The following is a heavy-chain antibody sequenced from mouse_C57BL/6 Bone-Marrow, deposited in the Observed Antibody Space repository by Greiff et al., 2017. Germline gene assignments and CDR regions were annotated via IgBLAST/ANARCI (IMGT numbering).Heavy chain of an antibody. V-gene: IGHV1-52*01. D-gene: IGHD1-1*01. CDR1: GYTLTSYW. CDR2: IDPSDSET. Sequence: VQLQQPGAELVRPGSSVKLSCKASGYTLTSYWMHWVKQRPIQGLEWIGNIDPSDSETHYNQKFKDKATLTVDKSSSTAYMQLSSLTSEDSAVYYCARSHYYGSSNWYFDVWGTGTTVTVSS. J-gene: IGHJ1*03. CDR3: ARSHYYGSSNWYFDV.